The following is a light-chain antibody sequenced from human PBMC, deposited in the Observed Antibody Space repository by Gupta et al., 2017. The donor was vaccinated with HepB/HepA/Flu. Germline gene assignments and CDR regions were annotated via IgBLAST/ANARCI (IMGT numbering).Light chain of an antibody. CDR1: QSVSSSY. CDR2: GAS. V-gene: IGKV3-20*01. CDR3: QQYGSSPH. Sequence: DIVLTHSPGTLSLSPGERATLSCRASQSVSSSYLAWYQQKPGQAPRLLIYGASSRATGIPDRFSGSGSGTDFTLTISRLEPEDFAVYYWQQYGSSPHFGGGTKVEIK. J-gene: IGKJ4*01.